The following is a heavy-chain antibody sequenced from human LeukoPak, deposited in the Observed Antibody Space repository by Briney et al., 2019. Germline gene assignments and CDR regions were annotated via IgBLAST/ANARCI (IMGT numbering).Heavy chain of an antibody. CDR1: GGSISSSGDY. J-gene: IGHJ6*03. CDR2: IYYSGST. V-gene: IGHV4-39*01. CDR3: ARVYGSGSYYNGYYYYYMDV. D-gene: IGHD3-10*01. Sequence: SETLSLTCTVSGGSISSSGDYWGWIRQPPGTGLEWIGTIYYSGSTYYNPSLKSRVTISVDTSKNQFSLKLSSVTAADTAVYYCARVYGSGSYYNGYYYYYMDVWGKGTTVTISS.